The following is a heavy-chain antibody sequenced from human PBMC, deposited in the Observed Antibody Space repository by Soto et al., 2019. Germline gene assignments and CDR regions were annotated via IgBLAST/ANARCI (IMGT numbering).Heavy chain of an antibody. CDR2: ISGSGGTT. CDR3: ATDRILVRPPSDS. V-gene: IGHV3-23*01. Sequence: PGGSLRLSCAASGFTFRSFAMSWVRQAPGKGLEWVSAISGSGGTTYYADSVKGRFTIYRDNSKKTLHLQMSSLRAEDTAVYYCATDRILVRPPSDSSGQGTLVTVSP. CDR1: GFTFRSFA. J-gene: IGHJ4*02. D-gene: IGHD1-26*01.